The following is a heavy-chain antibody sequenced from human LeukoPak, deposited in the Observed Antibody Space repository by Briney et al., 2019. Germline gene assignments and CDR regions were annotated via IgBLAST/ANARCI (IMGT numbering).Heavy chain of an antibody. CDR2: LYHSGGT. Sequence: SETLSLTCAVSGYSTSSGYSWGWIRQPPGKGLEWIGSLYHSGGTYYNPSLKSRVDISVDTSKNQFSLILTSVTASDTAIYYCARSYYYDTSNFYVFDYWGQGALVTVSS. V-gene: IGHV4-38-2*01. D-gene: IGHD3-22*01. CDR3: ARSYYYDTSNFYVFDY. CDR1: GYSTSSGYS. J-gene: IGHJ4*02.